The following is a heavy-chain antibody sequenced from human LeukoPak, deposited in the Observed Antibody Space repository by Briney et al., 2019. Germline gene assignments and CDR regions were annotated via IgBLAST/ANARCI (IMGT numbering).Heavy chain of an antibody. D-gene: IGHD1/OR15-1a*01. CDR2: INSDGSST. CDR1: GFTFSNYW. J-gene: IGHJ6*02. Sequence: GGSLRLSCAASGFTFSNYWMHWVRQAPGKGLVWVSRINSDGSSTGYADSVKGRFTISRDNAMNTLYLQMNSLRAEDTAVYYCARGNNYGMDVWGQGTTVTVSS. CDR3: ARGNNYGMDV. V-gene: IGHV3-74*01.